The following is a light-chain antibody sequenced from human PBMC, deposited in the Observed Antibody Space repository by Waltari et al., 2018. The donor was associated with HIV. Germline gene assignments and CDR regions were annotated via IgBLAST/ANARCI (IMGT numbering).Light chain of an antibody. Sequence: TVMTQSPVNLSVSPGDRVTLSCRASQSVSYNLAWYQQKRGLAPRLLIFGASTRATDIPVRFSGSGSGTEFNLTISSLQSEDFAVYYCQQYNSWPRAFGQGTKLEVK. CDR3: QQYNSWPRA. V-gene: IGKV3-15*01. CDR1: QSVSYN. J-gene: IGKJ1*01. CDR2: GAS.